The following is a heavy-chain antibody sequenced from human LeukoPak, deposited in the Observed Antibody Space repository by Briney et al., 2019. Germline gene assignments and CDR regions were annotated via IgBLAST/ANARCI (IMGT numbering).Heavy chain of an antibody. CDR3: ARVPDRGYYYYYMDV. D-gene: IGHD3-10*01. Sequence: SQTLSLTCTVSGGSISSGDYYWSWIRQPPGKGLEWIGYIYYSGSTYYNPSLKSRVTISVDTSKNQFSLKLSSVTAADTAVYCCARVPDRGYYYYYMDVWGKGTTVTVSS. CDR2: IYYSGST. V-gene: IGHV4-30-4*08. J-gene: IGHJ6*03. CDR1: GGSISSGDYY.